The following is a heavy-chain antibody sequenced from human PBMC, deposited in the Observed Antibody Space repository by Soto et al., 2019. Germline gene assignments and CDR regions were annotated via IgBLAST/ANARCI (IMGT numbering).Heavy chain of an antibody. D-gene: IGHD6-6*01. Sequence: QVQLVQSGAEVKKPGASVKVSYKASGYSFITYGISWVRQAPGQGLEWMGWISTYNGNTNYAQKLQGRITMTTDTTTNTGYMELRSLRSDDTAVYYCARDRPTSSIRARDYYYAMDVWGQGTTVTVSS. J-gene: IGHJ6*02. V-gene: IGHV1-18*01. CDR2: ISTYNGNT. CDR3: ARDRPTSSIRARDYYYAMDV. CDR1: GYSFITYG.